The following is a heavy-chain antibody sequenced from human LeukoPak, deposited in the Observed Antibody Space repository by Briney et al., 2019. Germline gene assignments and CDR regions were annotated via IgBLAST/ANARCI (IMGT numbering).Heavy chain of an antibody. CDR1: GGSFSGYY. CDR2: INHSGST. J-gene: IGHJ6*02. CDR3: ARGEPSGSYYHYYYYYGMDV. V-gene: IGHV4-34*01. D-gene: IGHD1-26*01. Sequence: SQTLSLTCAVYGGSFSGYYWSWIRQPPGKGLEWIGEINHSGSTNYNPSLKSRVTISVDTSKNQFSLKLSSVTAADTAVYYCARGEPSGSYYHYYYYYGMDVWGQGTTVTVSS.